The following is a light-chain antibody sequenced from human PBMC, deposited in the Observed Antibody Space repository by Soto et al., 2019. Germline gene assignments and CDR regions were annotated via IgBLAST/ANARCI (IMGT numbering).Light chain of an antibody. V-gene: IGLV1-40*01. CDR2: DNS. Sequence: QSVLTQPPSVSGAPGQRVTISCTGSSSNIGAGYDVHWYQQLPGTAPKLLIYDNSNRPSGVPDRFSGFKSDTSASLAITGLQAEDETDYYCQSYDSGLSAVIFGGGTKLTVL. J-gene: IGLJ2*01. CDR1: SSNIGAGYD. CDR3: QSYDSGLSAVI.